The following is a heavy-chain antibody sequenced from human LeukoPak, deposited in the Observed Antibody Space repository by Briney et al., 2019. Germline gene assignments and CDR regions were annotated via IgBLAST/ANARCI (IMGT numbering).Heavy chain of an antibody. Sequence: GESLKISCKGSGYSFTSYYMHWVRQAPGQGLEWMGIIKPSGGSTSYAQKFQGRVTMTRDMSTSTVYMELSSLRSEDTAVYYCARDPRFITIFGVVTPYNWFDPWGQGTLVTVSS. CDR1: GYSFTSYY. CDR2: IKPSGGST. CDR3: ARDPRFITIFGVVTPYNWFDP. V-gene: IGHV1-46*01. D-gene: IGHD3-3*01. J-gene: IGHJ5*02.